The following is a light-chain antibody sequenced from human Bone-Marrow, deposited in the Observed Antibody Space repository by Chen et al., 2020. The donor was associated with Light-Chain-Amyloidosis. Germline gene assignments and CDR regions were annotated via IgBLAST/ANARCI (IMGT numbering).Light chain of an antibody. Sequence: SCVLTHPSSVSVAPGQTATVARGGNNIGSTSVHWYQQTPGQAPLLVVYDDSDRPSWIPERLSGSNSGNTATLTISRVEAGDEADYYCQVWDRSSDRPVFGGGTKLTVL. CDR3: QVWDRSSDRPV. CDR1: NIGSTS. V-gene: IGLV3-21*02. J-gene: IGLJ3*02. CDR2: DDS.